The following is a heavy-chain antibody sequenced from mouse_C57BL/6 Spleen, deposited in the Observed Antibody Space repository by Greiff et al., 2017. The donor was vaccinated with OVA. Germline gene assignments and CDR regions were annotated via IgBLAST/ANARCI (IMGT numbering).Heavy chain of an antibody. CDR3: AREDDYKGFAY. J-gene: IGHJ3*01. Sequence: EVKLVESGGGLVKPGGSLKLSCAASGFTFSDYGMHWVRQAPEKGLEWVAYISSGSSTIYYADTVKGRFTISRDNAKNTLFLQMTSLRSEDTAMYYCAREDDYKGFAYWGKGTLVTVSA. V-gene: IGHV5-17*01. D-gene: IGHD2-4*01. CDR2: ISSGSSTI. CDR1: GFTFSDYG.